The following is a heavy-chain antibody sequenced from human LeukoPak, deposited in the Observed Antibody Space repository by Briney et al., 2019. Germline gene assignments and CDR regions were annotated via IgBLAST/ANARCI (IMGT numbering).Heavy chain of an antibody. CDR3: AVIVAAGTGGFDS. J-gene: IGHJ4*02. D-gene: IGHD6-13*01. Sequence: PGGSLRLSCAASGFTFSSYWMSWVRQAPGKGLEWVANIKQDGSEKNYVDSVKGRFTISRDNAKSSLYLQMNSLRVEDTALYYCAVIVAAGTGGFDSWGQGTLVTVSS. CDR2: IKQDGSEK. CDR1: GFTFSSYW. V-gene: IGHV3-7*01.